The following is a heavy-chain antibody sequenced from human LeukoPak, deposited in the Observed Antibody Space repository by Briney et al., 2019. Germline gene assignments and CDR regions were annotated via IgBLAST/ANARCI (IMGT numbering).Heavy chain of an antibody. V-gene: IGHV1-18*01. CDR2: ISAYNGNT. CDR1: GYTFTSYG. D-gene: IGHD3-10*01. CDR3: ARDRWGDVLLWFGEPPGYNWFDP. J-gene: IGHJ5*02. Sequence: ASVKVSCKASGYTFTSYGISWVRQAPGQGLEWMGWISAYNGNTNYAQKLQGRVTMTTDTSTSTAYMELRSLRSDDTAVYYCARDRWGDVLLWFGEPPGYNWFDPWGQGTLVTVSS.